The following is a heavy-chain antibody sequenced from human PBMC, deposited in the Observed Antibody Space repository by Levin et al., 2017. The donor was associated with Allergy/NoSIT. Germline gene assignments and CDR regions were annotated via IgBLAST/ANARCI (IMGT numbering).Heavy chain of an antibody. CDR3: ARDEGDYGDYPEYFQH. V-gene: IGHV3-48*01. Sequence: GGSLRLSCAASGFTFSSYSMNWVRQAPGKGLEWVSYISSSSSTIYYADSVKGRFTISRDNAKNSLYLQMNSLRAEDTAVYYCARDEGDYGDYPEYFQHWGQGTLVTVSS. D-gene: IGHD4-17*01. J-gene: IGHJ1*01. CDR1: GFTFSSYS. CDR2: ISSSSSTI.